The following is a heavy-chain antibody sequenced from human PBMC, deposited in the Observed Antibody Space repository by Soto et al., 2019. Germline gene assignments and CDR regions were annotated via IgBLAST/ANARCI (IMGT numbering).Heavy chain of an antibody. D-gene: IGHD3-22*01. J-gene: IGHJ4*02. CDR2: VYYSGST. V-gene: IGHV4-30-4*01. CDR3: ASLYDSAGSFDY. Sequence: SETLSLTCTVSGGSISSGDYFWSWIRQPPGRDLEWIGHVYYSGSTYFNPSLKSRLAISVDTSKNQFFLRLTSVTAEDTAVYYCASLYDSAGSFDYWGQGALVTVSS. CDR1: GGSISSGDYF.